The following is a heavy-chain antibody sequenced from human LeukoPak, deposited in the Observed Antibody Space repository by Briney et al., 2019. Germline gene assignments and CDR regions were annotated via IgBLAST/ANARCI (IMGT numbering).Heavy chain of an antibody. CDR1: GFTFRSYG. CDR2: IWYDGSQK. Sequence: PGGSLRLSCATSGFTFRSYGIHWVRQAPGKGLEWVAVIWYDGSQKDYTDAVKGRFTTSRDNSKNTAYLQMNSLRAEDTAVYYCARDQCREVWRGYENAFDFWGQGTMVTVSS. CDR3: ARDQCREVWRGYENAFDF. V-gene: IGHV3-33*01. J-gene: IGHJ3*01. D-gene: IGHD3-3*01.